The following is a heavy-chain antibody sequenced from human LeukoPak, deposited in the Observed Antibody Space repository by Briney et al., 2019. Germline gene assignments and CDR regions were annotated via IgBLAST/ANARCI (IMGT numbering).Heavy chain of an antibody. CDR1: GYTFSSYY. CDR3: ARGGGEQDY. CDR2: INPNSSNT. V-gene: IGHV1-8*01. Sequence: ASLKVSCKAYGYTFSSYYINWVRQATGQGLEWMASINPNSSNTGYAQKFKGRVTISRNTSKSTAYMQLSSLRYEETAVYYCARGGGEQDYWGQGTLVSVSS. D-gene: IGHD3-10*01. J-gene: IGHJ4*02.